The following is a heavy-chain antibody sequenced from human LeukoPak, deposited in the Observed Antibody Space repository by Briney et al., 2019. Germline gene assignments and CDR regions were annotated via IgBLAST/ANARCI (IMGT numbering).Heavy chain of an antibody. D-gene: IGHD1-20*01. V-gene: IGHV3-23*01. CDR2: ISGSGGRT. J-gene: IGHJ4*02. CDR3: ARVYNWNHFDY. CDR1: GFSFDDYA. Sequence: GGSLRLSCAASGFSFDDYAMLWVRQGPGKGLEWVSTISGSGGRTFYADSVKGRFAISRDDSKNTLYLQMNSLRAEDTAVYYCARVYNWNHFDYWGQGTLVTVSS.